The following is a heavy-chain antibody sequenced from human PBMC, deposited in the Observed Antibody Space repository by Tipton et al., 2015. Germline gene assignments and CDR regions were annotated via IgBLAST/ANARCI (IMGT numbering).Heavy chain of an antibody. V-gene: IGHV6-1*01. Sequence: GLVKPSQTLSLTRAISGDSVSSNTAAWHWIRQSPSRGLEWLGRTYYRSNWNNDYAVSVKSRITITPDTSKNQFTLHLNSVTPDDTAMYYCARGAQHSTWSWGQGTLVTVSS. D-gene: IGHD6-13*01. CDR2: TYYRSNWNN. J-gene: IGHJ5*02. CDR1: GDSVSSNTAA. CDR3: ARGAQHSTWS.